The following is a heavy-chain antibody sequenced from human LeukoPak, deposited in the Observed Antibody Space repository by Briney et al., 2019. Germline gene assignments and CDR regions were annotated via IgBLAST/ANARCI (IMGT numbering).Heavy chain of an antibody. D-gene: IGHD3-10*01. J-gene: IGHJ4*02. V-gene: IGHV1-18*01. Sequence: ASVKVSCKASGYSFVGYGITWVRQAPGQGLGWMGWFNPENGNTNYAQKVQGRVTMTADTSTSTSYMELRSLRSDDTAVYYCAKDRQDYYGSGNLAFDYWGQGTLVTVSS. CDR1: GYSFVGYG. CDR2: FNPENGNT. CDR3: AKDRQDYYGSGNLAFDY.